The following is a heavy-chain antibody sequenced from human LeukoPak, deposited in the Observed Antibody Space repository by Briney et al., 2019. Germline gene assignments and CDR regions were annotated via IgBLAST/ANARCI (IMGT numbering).Heavy chain of an antibody. Sequence: SQTLSLTCTVSGGSISSGGYFWSWIRQPPGKGLEWIGYIYHSGSTYYNPSLKSRVTISVDRSKNQFSLKLSSVTAADTAVYYCARSMVRGPESGWFDPWGQGTLVTVSS. CDR2: IYHSGST. CDR1: GGSISSGGYF. V-gene: IGHV4-30-2*01. J-gene: IGHJ5*02. D-gene: IGHD3-10*01. CDR3: ARSMVRGPESGWFDP.